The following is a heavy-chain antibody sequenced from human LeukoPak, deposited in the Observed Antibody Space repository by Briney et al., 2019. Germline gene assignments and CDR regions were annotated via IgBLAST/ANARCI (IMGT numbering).Heavy chain of an antibody. V-gene: IGHV3-33*06. CDR2: IWYDGSNK. Sequence: GGSLRLSCAASGFTFSSYGMHWVRQAPGKGLEWVAVIWYDGSNKCYADSVKGRFTISRDNSKNTLYLQMNSLRAEDTAVYYCAKEGGSYYADNWFDPWGQGTLVTVSS. CDR1: GFTFSSYG. J-gene: IGHJ5*02. D-gene: IGHD1-26*01. CDR3: AKEGGSYYADNWFDP.